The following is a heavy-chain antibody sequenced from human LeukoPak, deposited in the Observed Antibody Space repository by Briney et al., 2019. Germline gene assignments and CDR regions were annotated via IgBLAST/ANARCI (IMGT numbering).Heavy chain of an antibody. CDR2: INWNGGST. V-gene: IGHV3-20*01. Sequence: GSLRLSCAASGFTFDDYGMSWVRQAPGKGLEWVSGINWNGGSTGYADSVKGRFTISRDNAKNSLYLQMNSLRAEDTALYHRARVQEPYYFDYWGQGTLVTVSS. D-gene: IGHD1-14*01. J-gene: IGHJ4*02. CDR3: ARVQEPYYFDY. CDR1: GFTFDDYG.